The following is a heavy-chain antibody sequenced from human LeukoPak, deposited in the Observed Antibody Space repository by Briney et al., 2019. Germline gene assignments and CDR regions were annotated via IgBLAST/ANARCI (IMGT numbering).Heavy chain of an antibody. CDR1: GFTFSSYA. CDR3: AREGGSMVTGYFDY. V-gene: IGHV3-30*04. J-gene: IGHJ4*02. CDR2: ISYDGSNK. D-gene: IGHD5-18*01. Sequence: GRSLRLSCAASGFTFSSYAMHWVSQAPGKGLEWVAVISYDGSNKYYADSVKGRFTISRDNSKNTLYLQMNSLRAEDTAVYYCAREGGSMVTGYFDYWGQGTLVTVSS.